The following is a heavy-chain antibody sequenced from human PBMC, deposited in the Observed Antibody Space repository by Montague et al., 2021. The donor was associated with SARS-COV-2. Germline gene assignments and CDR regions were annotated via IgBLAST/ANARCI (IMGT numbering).Heavy chain of an antibody. Sequence: SLRLSCAASGFTFSDYYLNWIRHSLGKGLEWISFISSSGGHTNYADSVKGRFTVSRDNAKSSVYLEMNTLRAEDTAVYYCAKAGGCTSAGCYSFDYWGQGTLVTVSS. CDR1: GFTFSDYY. J-gene: IGHJ4*02. CDR3: AKAGGCTSAGCYSFDY. D-gene: IGHD2-2*02. CDR2: ISSSGGHT. V-gene: IGHV3-11*05.